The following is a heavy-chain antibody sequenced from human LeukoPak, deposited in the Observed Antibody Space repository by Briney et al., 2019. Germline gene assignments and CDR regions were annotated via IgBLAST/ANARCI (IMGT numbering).Heavy chain of an antibody. CDR2: ISAYNGNT. V-gene: IGHV1-18*01. CDR1: GYTFTSYG. D-gene: IGHD3-22*01. CDR3: ARRYYDSSGYYYVDY. Sequence: VASVKVSCKASGYTFTSYGISWVRQAPGQGLEWMGWISAYNGNTNYAQKLQGRVTVTTDTSTSTAYMELRSLRSDDTAVYYCARRYYDSSGYYYVDYWGQGTLVTVSS. J-gene: IGHJ4*02.